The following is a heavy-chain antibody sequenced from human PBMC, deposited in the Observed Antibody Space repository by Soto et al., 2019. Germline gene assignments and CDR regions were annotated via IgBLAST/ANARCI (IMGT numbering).Heavy chain of an antibody. J-gene: IGHJ4*02. D-gene: IGHD6-19*01. V-gene: IGHV3-9*01. CDR1: GFTFDDYA. CDR3: AKDNHIAMADTAYFDS. CDR2: IDCDSGTT. Sequence: EVQLVESGGDLVQPGRSLRLSCVGSGFTFDDYAMHWFRQATGKGLEWVSGIDCDSGTTAYADSVKGRFVISRDNTKNSLSLQMTGLRPEDTALYYCAKDNHIAMADTAYFDSWGQGTLVTVSS.